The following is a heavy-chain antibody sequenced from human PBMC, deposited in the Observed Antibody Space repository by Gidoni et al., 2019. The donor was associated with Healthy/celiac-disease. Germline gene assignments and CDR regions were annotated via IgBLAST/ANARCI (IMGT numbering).Heavy chain of an antibody. D-gene: IGHD2-15*01. Sequence: QVQLVESGGGVVQPGRSLRLSCAASGFTFSSYGMHWVRQAPGKGPEWVAVIWYDGSNKYYADSVKGRFTISRDNSKNTLYLQMNSLRAEDTAVYYCARDGSGGNPPVPIDYWGQGTLVTVSS. CDR1: GFTFSSYG. J-gene: IGHJ4*02. CDR2: IWYDGSNK. CDR3: ARDGSGGNPPVPIDY. V-gene: IGHV3-33*01.